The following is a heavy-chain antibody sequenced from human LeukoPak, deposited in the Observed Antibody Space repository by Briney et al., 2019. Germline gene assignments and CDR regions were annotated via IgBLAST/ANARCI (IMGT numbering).Heavy chain of an antibody. CDR3: AREAVAGITLVDYFDY. J-gene: IGHJ4*02. CDR1: GGSMSSYY. D-gene: IGHD6-19*01. V-gene: IGHV4-4*07. CDR2: IYTSGST. Sequence: SETLSLTSTVSGGSMSSYYWSWIRQPAGKGLEWIGRIYTSGSTHYNPSLKSRITMSVDTSKNQFSVKLSSVTAADTAVYYCAREAVAGITLVDYFDYWGQGTLVTVSS.